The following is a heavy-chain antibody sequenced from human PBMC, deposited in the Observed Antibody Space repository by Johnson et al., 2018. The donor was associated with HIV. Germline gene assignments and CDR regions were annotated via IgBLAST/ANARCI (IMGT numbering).Heavy chain of an antibody. CDR2: IRYDGSNK. J-gene: IGHJ3*02. V-gene: IGHV3-30*02. Sequence: QVQLVESGGGVVRPGGSLRLSCAASGFTFEDYGMSWVRQAPGKGLEWVAFIRYDGSNKYYADSVKGRFTVSRDNTRNSLCLQMDSLRAEDTAVYYCARDSSSGWYPHAFDIWGQGTMVTVSS. CDR3: ARDSSSGWYPHAFDI. CDR1: GFTFEDYG. D-gene: IGHD6-19*01.